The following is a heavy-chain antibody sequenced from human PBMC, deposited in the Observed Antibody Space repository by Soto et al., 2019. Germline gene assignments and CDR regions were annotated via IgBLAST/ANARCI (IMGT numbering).Heavy chain of an antibody. J-gene: IGHJ4*02. CDR2: INPSGDTT. V-gene: IGHV1-46*01. CDR3: FLAPWSGQPWRGAYFDF. CDR1: GYSVTSYY. Sequence: QVQLVQSGAEVRKPGASVKVSCKASGYSVTSYYIHWVRQAPGQGLEWMGIINPSGDTTTYAQRFQGSVTMPRDTPTNTTSMGLISLTAASPAAYPAFLAPWSGQPWRGAYFDFWRQGALVPASP. D-gene: IGHD1-1*01.